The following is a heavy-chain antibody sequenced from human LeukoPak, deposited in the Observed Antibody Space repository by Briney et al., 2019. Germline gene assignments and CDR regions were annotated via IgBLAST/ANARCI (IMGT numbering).Heavy chain of an antibody. CDR2: IYYSGST. D-gene: IGHD6-19*01. CDR1: GGSISSYY. V-gene: IGHV4-59*01. J-gene: IGHJ4*02. CDR3: VVAVAGTEDY. Sequence: SETLSLTCTVSGGSISSYYWSWIRQPPGKGLEWIGYIYYSGSTNYNPSLKSRVTISVDTSKNQFSLKLSSVTAADTAVYYCVVAVAGTEDYWGQGTLVTVSS.